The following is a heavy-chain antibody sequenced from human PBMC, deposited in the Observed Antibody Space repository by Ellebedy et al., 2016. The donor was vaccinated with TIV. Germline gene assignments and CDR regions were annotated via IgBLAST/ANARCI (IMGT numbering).Heavy chain of an antibody. CDR3: ARHAAYYYDSSCYPPDY. CDR2: INPSGGST. D-gene: IGHD3-22*01. V-gene: IGHV1-46*04. Sequence: AASVKVSCKASGYTFTSYYMHWVRQAPGQGLEWMGRINPSGGSTSYAQKLQGRVTMTRDTSTSTVYMELSSLRSEDTAVYYCARHAAYYYDSSCYPPDYWGQGTLVTVSS. J-gene: IGHJ4*02. CDR1: GYTFTSYY.